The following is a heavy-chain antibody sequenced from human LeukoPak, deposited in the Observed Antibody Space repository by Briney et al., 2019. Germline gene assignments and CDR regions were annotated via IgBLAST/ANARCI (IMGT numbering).Heavy chain of an antibody. CDR2: MNSDGSAT. CDR1: GFSFSNYW. V-gene: IGHV3-74*01. Sequence: PGGSLRLSCAASGFSFSNYWMQWVRQAPGKGLVWVTRMNSDGSATYYADSVQGRFTISRDNAKNTLYLQMNSLRAEDTAMYFCAKGPNYFDPWGQGTLVTVSS. J-gene: IGHJ4*02. CDR3: AKGPNYFDP.